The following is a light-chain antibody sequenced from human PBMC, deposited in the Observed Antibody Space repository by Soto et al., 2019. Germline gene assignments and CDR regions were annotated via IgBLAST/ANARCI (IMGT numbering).Light chain of an antibody. CDR3: QKYNCALWT. CDR2: AAS. V-gene: IGKV1-27*01. CDR1: QGVTNH. Sequence: DIQMTQSPSSLSASVGDRVTLSCRASQGVTNHLAWYQQKPGKVPKLLIYAASTSQSGVPARFSGSGSGTHFPITISRLQDEHVATYCCQKYNCALWTVGQGTKVEI. J-gene: IGKJ1*01.